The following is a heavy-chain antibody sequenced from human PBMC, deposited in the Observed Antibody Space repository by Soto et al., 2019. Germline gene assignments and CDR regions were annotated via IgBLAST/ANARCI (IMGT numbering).Heavy chain of an antibody. J-gene: IGHJ4*02. CDR3: ARDLSSSAIFDY. CDR2: TYYRSNWYN. Sequence: SQTLSLTCAISGDSVSSNSSSCNWIRHSPSRGLECLGRTYYRSNWYNDYAVSVKSRITINPYTSKNQFSLQLNSVTPEDTAVYYCARDLSSSAIFDYWGQGTLVTVSS. D-gene: IGHD6-19*01. CDR1: GDSVSSNSSS. V-gene: IGHV6-1*01.